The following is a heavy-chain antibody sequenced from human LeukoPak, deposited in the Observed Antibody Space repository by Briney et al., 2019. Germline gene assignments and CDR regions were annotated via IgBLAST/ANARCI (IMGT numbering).Heavy chain of an antibody. CDR3: ARGLRGIMIRGAITDLNWFDA. D-gene: IGHD3-10*01. Sequence: SQTLSSTSTVSGGSISSGDYYRTWIRQPPGKGLEWIGYIYHSGSTHYNSSLKSRLTISVDTSKNQFSLKLSSVTAADTAVYYCARGLRGIMIRGAITDLNWFDAWGQGTLVIVSS. V-gene: IGHV4-30-4*01. J-gene: IGHJ5*02. CDR1: GGSISSGDYY. CDR2: IYHSGST.